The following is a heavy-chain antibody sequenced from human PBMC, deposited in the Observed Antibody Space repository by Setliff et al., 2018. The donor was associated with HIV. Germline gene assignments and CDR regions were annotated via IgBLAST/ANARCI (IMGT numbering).Heavy chain of an antibody. V-gene: IGHV3-23*01. CDR2: VSPAGDIT. Sequence: GESLKISCVGTGFAFSTFDMNWVRQIPGKGLEWVAAVSPAGDITYYRDSLRGRFIVSRDNSKNMLFLQMNNLGVEDSAIYYCAKPTSGFYPRPYDLWGHGTKVTVSS. CDR3: AKPTSGFYPRPYDL. CDR1: GFAFSTFD. D-gene: IGHD5-12*01. J-gene: IGHJ3*01.